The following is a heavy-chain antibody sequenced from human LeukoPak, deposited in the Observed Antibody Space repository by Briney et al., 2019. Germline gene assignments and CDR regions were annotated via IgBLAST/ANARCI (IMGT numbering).Heavy chain of an antibody. V-gene: IGHV4-4*03. D-gene: IGHD5-12*01. CDR2: IYHSGST. CDR1: GGSISSSNW. CDR3: ARLVSVVGGYESDY. Sequence: PETLSLTCAVSGGSISSSNWWSWVRQPPGKGLEWIGEIYHSGSTNYNPSLKSRVTISVDKSKNQFSLKLSSVTAADTAVYYCARLVSVVGGYESDYWGQGTLVTVSS. J-gene: IGHJ4*02.